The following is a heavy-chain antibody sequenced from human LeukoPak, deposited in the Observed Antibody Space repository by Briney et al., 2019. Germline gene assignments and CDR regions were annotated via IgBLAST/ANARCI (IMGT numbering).Heavy chain of an antibody. Sequence: GGSLRLSCAASGFTFSSYWMSWVRQAPGKGLEWVANIKQDGSEKYYVDSVKGRFTISRDNAKNSLYLQMNSLRAEDTAVYYCAKDMVPVRGRDAFDIWGQGTMVTVSS. CDR3: AKDMVPVRGRDAFDI. D-gene: IGHD3-10*01. CDR1: GFTFSSYW. J-gene: IGHJ3*02. V-gene: IGHV3-7*01. CDR2: IKQDGSEK.